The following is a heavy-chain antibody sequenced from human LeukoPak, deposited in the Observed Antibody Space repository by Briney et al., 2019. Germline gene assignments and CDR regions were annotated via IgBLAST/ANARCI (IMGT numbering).Heavy chain of an antibody. V-gene: IGHV3-48*03. J-gene: IGHJ6*02. D-gene: IGHD3-10*01. CDR1: GFIFSSYE. Sequence: GGSLRLSCAAPGFIFSSYEMNWVRQAPGKGLEWVSYISSSGDAIYYADSVKGRFTVSRDNAKNSLYLQMNSPRDEDTAVYYCAGDPTYYYGSGTYSHYYGMDVWGQGTRVSVSS. CDR3: AGDPTYYYGSGTYSHYYGMDV. CDR2: ISSSGDAI.